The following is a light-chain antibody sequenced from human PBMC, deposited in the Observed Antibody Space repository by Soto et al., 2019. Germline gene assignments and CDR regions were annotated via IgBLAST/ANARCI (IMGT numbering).Light chain of an antibody. V-gene: IGKV1-5*01. CDR1: QSVSSW. J-gene: IGKJ1*01. CDR3: QQLNSYPWT. Sequence: DIQMTQSPSTLSASVGDTVTVTFRASQSVSSWLAWYQQTPGKAPKLLIYAASTLQSGVPSRFSCSGAGTEFTRTISSLQPEDFATDYCQQLNSYPWTFGQGTQVDIK. CDR2: AAS.